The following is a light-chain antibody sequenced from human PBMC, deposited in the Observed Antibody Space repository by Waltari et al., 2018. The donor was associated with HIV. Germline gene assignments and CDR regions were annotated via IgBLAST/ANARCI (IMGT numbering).Light chain of an antibody. Sequence: QSVLTQPPSVSAAPGQKVTISCSGSSSTIGSNYVSWSQQLPGTAPKLLIYDNNKRPSGIPDRFSGSKSGTSATLGITGLQTGDEADYYCGTWDSSLSAYVVFGGGTKLTVL. CDR1: SSTIGSNY. CDR2: DNN. CDR3: GTWDSSLSAYVV. V-gene: IGLV1-51*01. J-gene: IGLJ2*01.